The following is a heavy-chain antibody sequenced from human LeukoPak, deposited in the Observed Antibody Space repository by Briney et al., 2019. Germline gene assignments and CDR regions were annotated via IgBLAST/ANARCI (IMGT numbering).Heavy chain of an antibody. J-gene: IGHJ4*02. V-gene: IGHV4-34*01. CDR1: GGSFSGYY. D-gene: IGHD6-19*01. CDR2: INHSGST. CDR3: ARLMEAVGLKPYYFDY. Sequence: SETLSLTCAVYGGSFSGYYWSWIRQPPGKGLEWIGEINHSGSTNYNPSLKSRVTISVDTSKNQFSLKLSSVTAADTAVYYCARLMEAVGLKPYYFDYWGQGTLVTVSS.